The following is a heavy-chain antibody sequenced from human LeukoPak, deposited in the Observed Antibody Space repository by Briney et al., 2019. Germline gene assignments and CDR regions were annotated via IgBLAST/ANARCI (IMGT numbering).Heavy chain of an antibody. CDR1: SGSISTSNYY. CDR3: ARGGGSGSYYTIDY. CDR2: IFYSGST. V-gene: IGHV4-39*07. D-gene: IGHD1-26*01. Sequence: SETLSLTCTVSSGSISTSNYYWGWVRQPPGKALEWIGNIFYSGSTYYSPSLKSRVTISLDTSKNQFSLKLSSVTAADTAVYYCARGGGSGSYYTIDYWGQGTLVTVSS. J-gene: IGHJ4*02.